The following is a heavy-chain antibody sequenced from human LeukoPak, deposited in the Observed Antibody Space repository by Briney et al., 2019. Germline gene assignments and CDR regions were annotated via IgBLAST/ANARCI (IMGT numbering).Heavy chain of an antibody. J-gene: IGHJ4*02. V-gene: IGHV4-34*01. D-gene: IGHD3-16*01. Sequence: PSETLSLTCAVYGDSFIENYWSWLRQDPGKGLECIGEFSHRGGTNYTDYNPSLKSRVTISIDTSKNQFSLRLSSVTAADTAVYYCARGSRLPLDFLDQGSLVTVSS. CDR2: FSHRGGT. CDR1: GDSFIENY. CDR3: ARGSRLPLDF.